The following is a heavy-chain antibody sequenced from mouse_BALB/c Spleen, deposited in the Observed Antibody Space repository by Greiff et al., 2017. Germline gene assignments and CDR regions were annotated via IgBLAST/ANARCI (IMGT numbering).Heavy chain of an antibody. D-gene: IGHD1-1*01. CDR1: GYTFTSYW. CDR2: IFPGTGTT. J-gene: IGHJ2*01. CDR3: ARYYYGSSDY. V-gene: IGHV1S132*01. Sequence: QVQLQQSGAELVKPGASVKLSCKTSGYTFTSYWIQWVKQRPGQGLGWIGEIFPGTGTTYYNEKFKGKATLTIDTSSSTAYMQLSSLTSEDSAVYFCARYYYGSSDYWGQGTTLTVSS.